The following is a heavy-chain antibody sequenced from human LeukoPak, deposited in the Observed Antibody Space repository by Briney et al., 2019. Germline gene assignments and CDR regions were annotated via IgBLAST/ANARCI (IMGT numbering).Heavy chain of an antibody. D-gene: IGHD6-19*01. CDR1: GFTFGSYA. CDR2: ISGSGGST. Sequence: GGSLRLSCAASGFTFGSYAMSWVRQAPGKGLEWVSAISGSGGSTYYADSVKGRFTISRDNSKNTLYLQMNSLRAEDTAVYYCAKGRGSGNALNYFDYWGQGTLVTVSS. CDR3: AKGRGSGNALNYFDY. V-gene: IGHV3-23*01. J-gene: IGHJ4*02.